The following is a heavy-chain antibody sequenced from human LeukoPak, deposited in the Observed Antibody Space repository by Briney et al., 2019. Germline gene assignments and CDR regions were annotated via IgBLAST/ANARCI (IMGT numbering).Heavy chain of an antibody. CDR1: GGSINSDH. D-gene: IGHD2-8*02. Sequence: SETLSLTCTVSGGSINSDHWGWIRQPPGKGLERIGCISFTGSTHYNPSLKSRVTILVDTSKNHFSLKGVHPPPPPPPHFRSASSETLSLTCTVSGGSINSDHWG. CDR3: ASSETLSLTCTVSGGSINSDH. CDR2: ISFTGST. V-gene: IGHV4-59*01. J-gene: IGHJ4*01.